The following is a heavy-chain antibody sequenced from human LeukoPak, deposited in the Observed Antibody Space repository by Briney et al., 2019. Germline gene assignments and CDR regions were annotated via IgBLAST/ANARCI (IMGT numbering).Heavy chain of an antibody. J-gene: IGHJ4*02. CDR3: ARDLGSSGWLDY. Sequence: GASVKVSCKASGYTFASYYMHWVRQAPGQGLEWMGIINPSGGSTSYAQKFQGRVTMTRDTPTSTVYMELSSLRSEDTAVYYCARDLGSSGWLDYWGQGTLVTVSS. D-gene: IGHD6-19*01. V-gene: IGHV1-46*01. CDR1: GYTFASYY. CDR2: INPSGGST.